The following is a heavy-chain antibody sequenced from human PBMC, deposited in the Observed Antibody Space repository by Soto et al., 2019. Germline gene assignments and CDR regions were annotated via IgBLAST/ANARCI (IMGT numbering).Heavy chain of an antibody. CDR1: GGSFSGYY. J-gene: IGHJ4*02. CDR2: INHSGST. Sequence: QVQLQQWGAGLLKPSETLSLTCAVYGGSFSGYYWSWIRQPPGKGLEWIGEINHSGSTNYNPSLKSRVTISVDTSKNQFSLKLSSVTAADTAVYYCARGVWGSAVDYWGQGTLVTVSS. CDR3: ARGVWGSAVDY. V-gene: IGHV4-34*01. D-gene: IGHD7-27*01.